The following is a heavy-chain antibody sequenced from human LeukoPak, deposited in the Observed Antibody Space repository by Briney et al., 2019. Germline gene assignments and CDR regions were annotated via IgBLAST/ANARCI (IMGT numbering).Heavy chain of an antibody. Sequence: ASVKVSCKASGYTFTSYGISWVRQAPGQGLEWMGWISAYNGNTNYAQKLQGRVTMTTDTSTSTAYMELRSLRSDDTAVYYCARDQVPYGSGSYHAFDIWGQGTVVTVSS. CDR1: GYTFTSYG. CDR2: ISAYNGNT. CDR3: ARDQVPYGSGSYHAFDI. D-gene: IGHD3-10*01. V-gene: IGHV1-18*01. J-gene: IGHJ3*02.